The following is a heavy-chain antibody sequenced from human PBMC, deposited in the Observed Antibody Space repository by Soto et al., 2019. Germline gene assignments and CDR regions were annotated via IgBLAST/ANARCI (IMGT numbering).Heavy chain of an antibody. CDR2: INPNSGGT. Sequence: QVQLVQSGAEVKKPGASVKVSCKASGYTFTGYYMHWVRQAPGQGLEWMGWINPNSGGTNYAQKFQGWVTMTRDTSSSTAYMEQRRLRSDDTAVYYCARGGDLYCSGGRCCSWFDPWGQGTLVTVSS. CDR3: ARGGDLYCSGGRCCSWFDP. D-gene: IGHD2-15*01. J-gene: IGHJ5*02. CDR1: GYTFTGYY. V-gene: IGHV1-2*04.